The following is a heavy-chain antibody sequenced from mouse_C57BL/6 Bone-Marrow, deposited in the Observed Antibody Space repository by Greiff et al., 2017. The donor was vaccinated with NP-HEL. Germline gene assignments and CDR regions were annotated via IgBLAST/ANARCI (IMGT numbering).Heavy chain of an antibody. CDR2: IDPSDSYT. CDR1: GYTFTSYW. CDR3: ARWDYGSSDDY. Sequence: QVQLQQPGAELVKPGASVKLSCKASGYTFTSYWMQWVKQRPGQGLEWIGEIDPSDSYTNYNQKFKGKATLTVDTSSSTAYMQLSSLTSEDSAVYYCARWDYGSSDDYWGQGTTLTVSS. J-gene: IGHJ2*01. D-gene: IGHD1-1*01. V-gene: IGHV1-50*01.